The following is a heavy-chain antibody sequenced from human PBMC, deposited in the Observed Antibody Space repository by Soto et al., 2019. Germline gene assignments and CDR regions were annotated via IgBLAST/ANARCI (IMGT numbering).Heavy chain of an antibody. CDR2: ISGDGSFT. CDR1: VFTFSNYW. CDR3: ARVGGGSGNFEY. D-gene: IGHD3-10*01. Sequence: PGGYLRLSCGASVFTFSNYWMHWVRQAPGEGLVWVARISGDGSFTRFAESVKGRFTISRDNAKNTLYLQMSSLRVDDTAVYYCARVGGGSGNFEYWGQGALVTASS. J-gene: IGHJ4*02. V-gene: IGHV3-74*01.